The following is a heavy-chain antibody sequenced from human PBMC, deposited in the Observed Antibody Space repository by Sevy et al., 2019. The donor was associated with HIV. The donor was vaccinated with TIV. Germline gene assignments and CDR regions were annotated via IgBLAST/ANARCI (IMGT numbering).Heavy chain of an antibody. Sequence: GGSLRLSCAASGFTFSSYAMHWVRQAPGKGLEWVAVISYDGSNKYYADSVKGRFTISRDNSKNTRYLQMDGLRAEDTALYYCAREDEPDYYYFDMDVWGQGTTVTVSS. CDR1: GFTFSSYA. CDR2: ISYDGSNK. V-gene: IGHV3-30-3*01. J-gene: IGHJ6*02. CDR3: AREDEPDYYYFDMDV.